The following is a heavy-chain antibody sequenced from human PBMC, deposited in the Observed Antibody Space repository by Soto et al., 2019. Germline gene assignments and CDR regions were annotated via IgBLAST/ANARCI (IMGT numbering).Heavy chain of an antibody. V-gene: IGHV5-10-1*01. CDR2: IGPSDSYNT. CDR3: ARHEKPHYRYPPFDP. Sequence: PGAPLKISCTGTGHSFTFYWISWLRQMPGKGLEWMGRIGPSDSYNTRYSPSIPNHVNISVDTSLRTPYLQWTSLRASDTAMSFCARHEKPHYRYPPFDPWRDGNLGTVAA. D-gene: IGHD1-1*01. CDR1: GHSFTFYW. J-gene: IGHJ5*02.